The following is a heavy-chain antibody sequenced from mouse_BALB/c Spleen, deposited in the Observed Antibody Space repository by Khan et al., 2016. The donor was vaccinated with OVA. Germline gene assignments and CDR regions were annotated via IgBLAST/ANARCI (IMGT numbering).Heavy chain of an antibody. CDR3: ARNYDYDEGLAY. V-gene: IGHV2-2*03. Sequence: QVQLQQSGPGLVQPSQSLSITCTVSGFSLNYYGVHCVRQSPGKGLEWLGVIWSGGSTDYNAPFISRLSISKDNSKSQVFFKMNSLQSNDTAIYYCARNYDYDEGLAYWGQGTLVTVSA. D-gene: IGHD2-4*01. CDR2: IWSGGST. CDR1: GFSLNYYG. J-gene: IGHJ3*01.